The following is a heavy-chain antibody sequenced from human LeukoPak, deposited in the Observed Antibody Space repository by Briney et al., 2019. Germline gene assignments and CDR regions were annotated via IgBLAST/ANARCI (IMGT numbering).Heavy chain of an antibody. D-gene: IGHD2-15*01. V-gene: IGHV3-33*01. CDR3: ARDKSSSNWFDP. CDR2: IWYDGSNK. CDR1: GFTFSSYG. Sequence: GGSLRLSCAASGFTFSSYGMHWVRQAPGKGLEWVAVIWYDGSNKYYADSVKGRFTISRDNSKNTLYLQMNSLRAEDTAVYYCARDKSSSNWFDPWGQGTLVTVSS. J-gene: IGHJ5*02.